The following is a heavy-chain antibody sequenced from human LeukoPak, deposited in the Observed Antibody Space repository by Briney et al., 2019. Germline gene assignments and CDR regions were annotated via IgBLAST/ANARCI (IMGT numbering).Heavy chain of an antibody. J-gene: IGHJ5*02. Sequence: ETLSLTCTVSGGSISSYYWSWIRQPPGKGLEWIGYIYYSGSTNYNPSLKSRVTISVDTSKNQFSLKLSSVTAADTAVYYCARGVDDFWRFENNWFDPWGQGTLVTVSS. CDR2: IYYSGST. D-gene: IGHD3-3*01. CDR1: GGSISSYY. V-gene: IGHV4-59*01. CDR3: ARGVDDFWRFENNWFDP.